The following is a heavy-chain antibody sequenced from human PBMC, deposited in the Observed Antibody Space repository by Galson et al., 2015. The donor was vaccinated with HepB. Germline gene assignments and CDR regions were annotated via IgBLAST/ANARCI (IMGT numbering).Heavy chain of an antibody. Sequence: SLRLSCAASGFTFDDYAMHWVRQAPGKGLEWVSGISWNSGSIGYADSVKGRFTISRDNAKNSLYLQMNSLRAEDTALYYCAKDIRARLRLGELSLYNYWGQGTLVTVSS. D-gene: IGHD3-16*02. V-gene: IGHV3-9*01. CDR3: AKDIRARLRLGELSLYNY. CDR2: ISWNSGSI. J-gene: IGHJ4*02. CDR1: GFTFDDYA.